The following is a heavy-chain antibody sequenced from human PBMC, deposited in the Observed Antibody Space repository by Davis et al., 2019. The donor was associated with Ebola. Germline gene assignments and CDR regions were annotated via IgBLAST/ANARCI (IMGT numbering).Heavy chain of an antibody. V-gene: IGHV1-18*01. CDR1: GYTFTSYG. Sequence: AASVKVSCKASGYTFTSYGISWVRQAPGQGLEWMGWISAYNGNTNYAQKLQGRVTMTTDTSTSTAYMELRSLRSDDTAVYYCAKDLHYYYDFWSGYGPFDYWGQGTLVTVSS. D-gene: IGHD3-3*01. CDR2: ISAYNGNT. J-gene: IGHJ4*02. CDR3: AKDLHYYYDFWSGYGPFDY.